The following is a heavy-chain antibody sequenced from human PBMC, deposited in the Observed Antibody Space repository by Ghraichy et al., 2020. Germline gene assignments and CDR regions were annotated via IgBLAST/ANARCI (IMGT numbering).Heavy chain of an antibody. CDR3: ARGGGSGGSLLLSGPYYYYYGMDV. Sequence: SETLSLTCTVSGGSISSYYWSWIRQPPGKGLEWIGYIYYSGSTNYNPSLKSRVTISVDTSKNQFSLKLSSVTAADTAVYYCARGGGSGGSLLLSGPYYYYYGMDVWGQGTTVTVSS. V-gene: IGHV4-59*01. D-gene: IGHD2-15*01. CDR2: IYYSGST. J-gene: IGHJ6*02. CDR1: GGSISSYY.